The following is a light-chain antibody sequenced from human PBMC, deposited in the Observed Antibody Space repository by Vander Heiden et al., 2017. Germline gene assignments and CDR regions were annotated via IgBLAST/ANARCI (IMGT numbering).Light chain of an antibody. CDR3: SSSSGSDNLGV. CDR1: SSDVGGYNY. Sequence: QSALTQPPSAAGSPGQSVTISCTGTSSDVGGYNYVSWYQQHPGKAPKLMIYDVSKRPSGAPDRFSGSKSGNTASLTVSGHQAEDEADYYCSSSSGSDNLGVFGTGTTVIVL. V-gene: IGLV2-8*01. CDR2: DVS. J-gene: IGLJ1*01.